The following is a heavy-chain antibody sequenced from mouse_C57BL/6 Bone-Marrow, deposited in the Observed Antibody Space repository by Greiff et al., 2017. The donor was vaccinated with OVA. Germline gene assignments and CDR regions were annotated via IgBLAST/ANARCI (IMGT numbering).Heavy chain of an antibody. CDR2: ISDGGSYT. J-gene: IGHJ2*01. Sequence: EVKLVESGGGLVKPGGSLKLSCAASGFTFSSYAMSWVRQTPEKRLEWVATISDGGSYTYYPDNVKGRFTISRDNAKTNLYLQMSHLKSEDTAMYSCASDIYGAYWGQGTTLTVSS. CDR1: GFTFSSYA. D-gene: IGHD1-1*01. V-gene: IGHV5-4*03. CDR3: ASDIYGAY.